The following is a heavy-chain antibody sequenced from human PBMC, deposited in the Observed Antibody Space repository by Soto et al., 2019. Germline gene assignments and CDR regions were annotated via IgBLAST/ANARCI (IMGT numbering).Heavy chain of an antibody. CDR3: ASGRSEYYYGMDV. CDR2: IYYSGST. CDR1: GGSISSGGYY. D-gene: IGHD1-26*01. V-gene: IGHV4-31*03. J-gene: IGHJ6*02. Sequence: SETLSLTCTVSGGSISSGGYYWSWIRQHPGKGLEWIGYIYYSGSTYHNPSLKSRVTISVDTSKNQFSLKLSSVTAADTAVYYCASGRSEYYYGMDVWGQGTTVTVSS.